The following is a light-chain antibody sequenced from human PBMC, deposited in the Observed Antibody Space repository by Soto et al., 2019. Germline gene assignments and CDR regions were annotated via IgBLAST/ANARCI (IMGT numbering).Light chain of an antibody. V-gene: IGLV2-14*01. J-gene: IGLJ1*01. CDR3: SSYTSGSTLYV. CDR1: SSDVGGYNY. CDR2: DVS. Sequence: QSALTQPASVSGSPGQSITISCTGTSSDVGGYNYVSWYQQHPGKAPKLMIYDVSNRPSGVSNRFSGSKSGNTASLTISGLQGEDEADYYCSSYTSGSTLYVFGTGTKLTVL.